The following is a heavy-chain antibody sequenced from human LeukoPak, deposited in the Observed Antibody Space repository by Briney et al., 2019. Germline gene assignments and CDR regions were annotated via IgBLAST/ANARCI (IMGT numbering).Heavy chain of an antibody. Sequence: QPGGSLRLSCSASGFTFSSYGMHWVRQAPGKGLEWVAVISYDGSNKYYADSVKGRFTISRDNSKNTLYLQMNSLRAEDTAVYYCAKDRGYCSSTCCYHLDPWGQGTLVTVSS. CDR1: GFTFSSYG. D-gene: IGHD2-2*01. J-gene: IGHJ5*02. CDR3: AKDRGYCSSTCCYHLDP. V-gene: IGHV3-30*18. CDR2: ISYDGSNK.